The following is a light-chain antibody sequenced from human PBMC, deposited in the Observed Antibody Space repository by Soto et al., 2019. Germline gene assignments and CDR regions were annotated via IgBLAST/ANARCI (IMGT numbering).Light chain of an antibody. CDR2: DAS. V-gene: IGKV3-15*01. CDR3: QQNKEWPGT. J-gene: IGKJ1*01. CDR1: QSVSRY. Sequence: IVMTQSPATLSVSPGERATLSCRAGQSVSRYLAWYQQKPVQAPRLLIYDASTRATGIPVRFSGSGSGTEFTLTISSLQSEDFGVYYCQQNKEWPGTFGQGTKV.